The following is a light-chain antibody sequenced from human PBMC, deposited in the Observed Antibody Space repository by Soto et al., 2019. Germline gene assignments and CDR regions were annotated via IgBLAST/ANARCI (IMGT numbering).Light chain of an antibody. CDR1: SSNIGRDF. J-gene: IGLJ3*02. Sequence: QSVLTQPPSASGTPGQRGTIHCSGSSSNIGRDFVSWYQHLPGTAPQLLIYSNNQRPSGVPDRFSGSYSGTSASLAINGLQSEDEDDYYCAVSDDSLGGHWVFGGGTKLTVL. CDR2: SNN. V-gene: IGLV1-44*01. CDR3: AVSDDSLGGHWV.